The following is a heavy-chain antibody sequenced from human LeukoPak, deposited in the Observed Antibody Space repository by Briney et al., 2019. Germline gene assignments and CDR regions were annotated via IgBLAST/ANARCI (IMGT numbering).Heavy chain of an antibody. V-gene: IGHV3-66*02. D-gene: IGHD3-3*01. J-gene: IGHJ4*02. CDR3: AREAPSRYYDFWRGYLAY. Sequence: PGGSLRLSCAASGFTVSSNYMSWVRQAPGKGLEWVSVIYSGGSTYYADSVKGRFTISRDNSKNTLYLQMNSLRGEDTAVYYCAREAPSRYYDFWRGYLAYWGQGTLVTVSS. CDR1: GFTVSSNY. CDR2: IYSGGST.